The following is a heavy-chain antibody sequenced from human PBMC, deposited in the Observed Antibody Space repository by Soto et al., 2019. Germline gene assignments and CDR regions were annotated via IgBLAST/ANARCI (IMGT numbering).Heavy chain of an antibody. CDR1: GFTFSRYA. CDR2: ISFGGGYST. D-gene: IGHD4-17*01. V-gene: IGHV3-23*01. Sequence: PGGSLRLSCAVSGFTFSRYAMSWVRQAPGKGLEWISSISFGGGYSTYYADSVKGRVTISRDNSKNILYLQMNGLRAEDTAVHYCARAVTGRGLYYYYYMDVWGKGTTVTVSS. J-gene: IGHJ6*03. CDR3: ARAVTGRGLYYYYYMDV.